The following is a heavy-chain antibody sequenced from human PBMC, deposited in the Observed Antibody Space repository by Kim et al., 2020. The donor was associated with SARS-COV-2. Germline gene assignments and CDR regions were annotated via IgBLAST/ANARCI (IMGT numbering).Heavy chain of an antibody. CDR1: GFTFMNYA. V-gene: IGHV3-23*01. J-gene: IGHJ5*02. CDR2: ISGGGSST. CDR3: AKRAPGAVGATTPADCFDP. Sequence: GGSLRLSCAASGFTFMNYAMSWVRQAPGNGLEWVSAISGGGSSTYYTDSVRGRFTMSRDNSKNSLYLQMNSLRADDTAMYYCAKRAPGAVGATTPADCFDPWGQGTPVTVSS. D-gene: IGHD1-26*01.